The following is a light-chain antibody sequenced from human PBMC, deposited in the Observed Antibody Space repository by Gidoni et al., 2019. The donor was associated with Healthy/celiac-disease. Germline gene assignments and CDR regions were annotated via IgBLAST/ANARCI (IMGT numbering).Light chain of an antibody. J-gene: IGKJ4*01. Sequence: DIQMTQSPSSLSASVADRVTITCRASQSISSYLNWYQQKPGKAPKLLIYAASSLQSGVPSRFSGSGSGTDFTLTISSLQPEDFATYYCQQSYSTPAVTFGGGTKVEIK. V-gene: IGKV1-39*01. CDR3: QQSYSTPAVT. CDR1: QSISSY. CDR2: AAS.